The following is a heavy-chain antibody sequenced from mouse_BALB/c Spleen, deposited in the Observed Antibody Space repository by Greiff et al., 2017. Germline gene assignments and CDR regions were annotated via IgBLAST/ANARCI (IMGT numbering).Heavy chain of an antibody. J-gene: IGHJ4*01. CDR1: GYTFTSYY. CDR3: ARRGYGNYGYAMDY. V-gene: IGHV1S81*02. D-gene: IGHD2-10*02. Sequence: QVQLQQSGAELVKPGASVKLSCKASGYTFTSYYMYWVKQRPGQGLEWIGEINPSNGGTNFNEKFKSKATLTVDKSSSTAYMQLSSLTSEDSAVYYCARRGYGNYGYAMDYWGQGTSVTVSS. CDR2: INPSNGGT.